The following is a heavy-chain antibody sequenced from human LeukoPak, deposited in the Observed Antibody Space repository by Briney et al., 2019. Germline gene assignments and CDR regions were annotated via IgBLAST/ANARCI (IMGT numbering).Heavy chain of an antibody. CDR2: ISYDGSNK. CDR1: GFTFSSYG. Sequence: GGSLRLSCAASGFTFSSYGMHWVRQAPGKGLEWVAVISYDGSNKYYADSVKGRFTISRDNAKNSLYLQMNSLRAEDTAVYYCAREGYYYMDVWGKGTTVTVSS. V-gene: IGHV3-30*03. CDR3: AREGYYYMDV. J-gene: IGHJ6*03.